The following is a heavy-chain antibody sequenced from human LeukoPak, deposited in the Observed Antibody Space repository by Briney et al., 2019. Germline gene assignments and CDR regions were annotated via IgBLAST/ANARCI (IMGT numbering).Heavy chain of an antibody. Sequence: GVLRLSCAASGFTFSSYSMNWVRQAPGKGLEWVSYISRSSTTIYYADSVKGRFTISRDNAKNSLYLQMNSLRAEDTAVYYCAKANYSSSWYSHWGQGTLVTVSS. V-gene: IGHV3-48*01. CDR2: ISRSSTTI. CDR1: GFTFSSYS. CDR3: AKANYSSSWYSH. D-gene: IGHD6-13*01. J-gene: IGHJ4*02.